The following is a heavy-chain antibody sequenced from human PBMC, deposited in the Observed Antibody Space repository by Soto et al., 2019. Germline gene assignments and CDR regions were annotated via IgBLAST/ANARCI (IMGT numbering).Heavy chain of an antibody. CDR1: GGSFSGYY. D-gene: IGHD3-16*01. Sequence: QVQLQQWGAGLLKPSETLSLTCTVYGGSFSGYYWGWMRQPPGKGLEWIGEINHSGSTNYNPSLKSRVTISVDTSKNQFSLKLSSVTAADTAVYYCARVTPHFDYWGQGTLVTVSS. J-gene: IGHJ4*02. V-gene: IGHV4-34*01. CDR2: INHSGST. CDR3: ARVTPHFDY.